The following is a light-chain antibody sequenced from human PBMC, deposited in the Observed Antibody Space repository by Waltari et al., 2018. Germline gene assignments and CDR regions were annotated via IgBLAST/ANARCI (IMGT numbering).Light chain of an antibody. CDR2: YDK. J-gene: IGLJ2*01. CDR1: NIASKR. CDR3: QVWDSSTSHVV. Sequence: SYVLTQPPSVSVAPGMTARITCGGTNIASKRVHWYRQSPGQAPALVIFYDKDRPARIPERFSGSNSGTTATLTISRVEAGDEADYYCQVWDSSTSHVVFGAGTKLTVL. V-gene: IGLV3-21*01.